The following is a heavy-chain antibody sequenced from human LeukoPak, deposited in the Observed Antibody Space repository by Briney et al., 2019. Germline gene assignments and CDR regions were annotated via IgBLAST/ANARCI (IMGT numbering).Heavy chain of an antibody. V-gene: IGHV4-59*01. J-gene: IGHJ4*02. CDR1: GGSISSYY. CDR2: ISYSGST. D-gene: IGHD6-13*01. Sequence: SSETLSLTCTVSGGSISSYYWSWIWQPPGKGLEWIGYISYSGSTNYNPSLKSRVTISLDTSKDQFSLRLSSVTAADTAVYYCARGHSSSWYYLDYWGQGTLVTVSS. CDR3: ARGHSSSWYYLDY.